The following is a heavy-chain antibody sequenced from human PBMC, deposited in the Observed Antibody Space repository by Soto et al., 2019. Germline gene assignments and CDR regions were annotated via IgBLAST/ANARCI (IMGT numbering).Heavy chain of an antibody. Sequence: QVQLQQWGAGLLKPSETLSLTCAVYGGSFSGYYWTWIRQPPGTGLEWIGEINHSGSTNYNPSLTRRVTISVETSKNQFSLKLTSVTAAGTAVYYCARDKITGLFDYWGQGTLVTVSS. CDR3: ARDKITGLFDY. D-gene: IGHD2-8*02. J-gene: IGHJ4*02. V-gene: IGHV4-34*01. CDR2: INHSGST. CDR1: GGSFSGYY.